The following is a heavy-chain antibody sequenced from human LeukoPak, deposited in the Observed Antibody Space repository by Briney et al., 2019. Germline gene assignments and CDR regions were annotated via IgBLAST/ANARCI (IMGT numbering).Heavy chain of an antibody. J-gene: IGHJ4*02. CDR1: GGSINSYY. V-gene: IGHV4-59*01. CDR2: IYYSGST. D-gene: IGHD6-13*01. CDR3: ARMGPYSSSWPYFDY. Sequence: PSETLSLTCTVSGGSINSYYWSWIRQPPGKGLEWIGYIYYSGSTNYNPSLKSRVTISVDTSKNQFSLKLSSVTAADTAVYYCARMGPYSSSWPYFDYWGQGTLVTVSS.